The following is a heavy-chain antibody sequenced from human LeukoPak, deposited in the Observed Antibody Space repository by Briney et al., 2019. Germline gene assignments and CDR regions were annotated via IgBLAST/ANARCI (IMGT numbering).Heavy chain of an antibody. CDR1: GYSISSGYY. V-gene: IGHV4-61*02. CDR2: IYSSGRT. J-gene: IGHJ5*02. CDR3: ARDLGGSYSSETWFDP. Sequence: SETLSLTCTVSGYSISSGYYWSWIRQPAGEGLEWIGRIYSSGRTHYSPSLKSRVAISVDTSKNRFSLRLSSVTAADTAVYYCARDLGGSYSSETWFDPWGQGTLVTVSS. D-gene: IGHD1-26*01.